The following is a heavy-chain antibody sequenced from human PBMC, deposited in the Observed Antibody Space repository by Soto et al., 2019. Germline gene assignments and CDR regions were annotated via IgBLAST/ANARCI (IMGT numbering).Heavy chain of an antibody. CDR2: INHSGST. D-gene: IGHD3-3*01. J-gene: IGHJ5*02. Sequence: PSETLSLTCAVYGGSFSGYYWSWIRQPPGKGLEWIGEINHSGSTNYSPSLKSRVTISVDTSKNQFSLKLSSVTAADTAAYYCARNTRITIFGVVTLNNWFDPWGQGTLVTVSS. CDR1: GGSFSGYY. V-gene: IGHV4-34*01. CDR3: ARNTRITIFGVVTLNNWFDP.